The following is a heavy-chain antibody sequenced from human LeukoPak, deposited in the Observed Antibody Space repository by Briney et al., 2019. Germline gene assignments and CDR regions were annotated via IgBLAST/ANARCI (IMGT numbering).Heavy chain of an antibody. J-gene: IGHJ4*02. CDR3: ARGSGTLWFGDEDY. V-gene: IGHV3-48*03. Sequence: PGGSLRLSCAASGFTFSSYEMNWVRQAPGKGLEWVSYITLSSTTIYYADSVKGRFTISRDNAKNSLYLQMNSLRDEDTAVYYCARGSGTLWFGDEDYWGQGALVTVSS. D-gene: IGHD3-10*01. CDR1: GFTFSSYE. CDR2: ITLSSTTI.